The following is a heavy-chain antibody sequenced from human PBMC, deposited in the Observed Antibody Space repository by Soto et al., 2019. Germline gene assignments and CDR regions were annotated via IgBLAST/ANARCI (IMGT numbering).Heavy chain of an antibody. CDR3: AKLTNYYYYGLDV. Sequence: SETLSLTCTVYGGSFSGYYWTWIRQPPGKGLEWIGSINQSGSTTYNPSLKSRVTISVDTSKNQFSLSLSSVTAADTSVYYCAKLTNYYYYGLDVWGQGTTVTVSS. V-gene: IGHV4-34*01. CDR2: INQSGST. J-gene: IGHJ6*02. CDR1: GGSFSGYY.